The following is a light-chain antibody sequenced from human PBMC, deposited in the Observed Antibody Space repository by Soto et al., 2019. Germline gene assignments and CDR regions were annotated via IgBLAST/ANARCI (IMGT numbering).Light chain of an antibody. Sequence: QSALTQPPSVSGAPGQTVTISCXGSSSXXXAGYDVHWYQQVPGAAPKLIIYDSSNRPSGVPDRFSGSRSGTSASLVITRLQAEDEADYFCQSYDNSLSGVYVFGGGTKVT. CDR3: QSYDNSLSGVYV. V-gene: IGLV1-40*01. CDR1: SSXXXAGYD. J-gene: IGLJ1*01. CDR2: DSS.